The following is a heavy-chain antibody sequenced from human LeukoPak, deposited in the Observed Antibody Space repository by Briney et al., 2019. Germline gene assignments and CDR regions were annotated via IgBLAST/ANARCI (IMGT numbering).Heavy chain of an antibody. Sequence: GGSLRLSCAASGFTFSSYAMHWVRQAPGKGLEYVSAISSNGGSTYYANSVKGRFTISRDNSKNTLYLQMGSLRAEDMAVYYCAREWLGYCSSTSCFYGFNYYMDVWGKGTRSPSP. J-gene: IGHJ6*03. V-gene: IGHV3-64*01. CDR1: GFTFSSYA. CDR3: AREWLGYCSSTSCFYGFNYYMDV. CDR2: ISSNGGST. D-gene: IGHD2-2*01.